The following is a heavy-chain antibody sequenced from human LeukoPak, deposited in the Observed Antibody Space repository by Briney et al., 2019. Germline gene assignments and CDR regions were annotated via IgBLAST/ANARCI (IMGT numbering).Heavy chain of an antibody. Sequence: PSETLSLTCTVSGGSISSSSYYWGWIRQPPGKGLEWIGSIYYSGSTYYNPSLKSRVTISVDTSKNQFSLKLSSVTAADTAVYYCATRLNRGATVITPDYWGQGTLVTVSS. D-gene: IGHD4-23*01. CDR3: ATRLNRGATVITPDY. V-gene: IGHV4-39*01. J-gene: IGHJ4*02. CDR1: GGSISSSSYY. CDR2: IYYSGST.